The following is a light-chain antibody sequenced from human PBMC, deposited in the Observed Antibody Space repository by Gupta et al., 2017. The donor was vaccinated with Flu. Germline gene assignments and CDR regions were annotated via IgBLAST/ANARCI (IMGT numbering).Light chain of an antibody. CDR1: SDDNGNRD. CDR3: STWDNSSKVRV. CDR2: RNN. J-gene: IGLJ3*02. V-gene: IGLV10-54*04. Sequence: TAALTCTGNSDDNGNRDAAWLQQQPGPPPKLLADRNNNRPSGVLERCSASRSGNTASLTITGLQPDDEADYNCSTWDNSSKVRVFGEGTKLTVL.